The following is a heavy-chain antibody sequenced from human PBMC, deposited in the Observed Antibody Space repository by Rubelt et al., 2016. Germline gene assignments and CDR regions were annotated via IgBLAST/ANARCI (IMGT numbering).Heavy chain of an antibody. CDR3: ARGCSSTSCSYVY. D-gene: IGHD2-2*01. CDR1: TFSSYA. V-gene: IGHV1-69*01. CDR2: IIPIFGTA. J-gene: IGHJ4*02. Sequence: TFSSYAISWVRQAPGQGLEWMGGIIPIFGTANYAQKFQGRVTITADESTSTAYMELSSLRSEDTAVYYCARGCSSTSCSYVYWGQGTLVTVSS.